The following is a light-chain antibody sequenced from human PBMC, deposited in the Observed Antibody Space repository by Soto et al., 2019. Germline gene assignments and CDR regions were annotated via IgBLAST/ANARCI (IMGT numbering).Light chain of an antibody. CDR3: QQSYSSPWT. V-gene: IGKV1-39*01. Sequence: DIQMTQSPSSLSASVGDRVTITCRASQSISSYLNWYQHKPGRAPKFLIYAVSTLQSWVPSRFNGSGSGTDFTLTISSLQPEDFASYSCQQSYSSPWTFGQGTKV. CDR2: AVS. J-gene: IGKJ1*01. CDR1: QSISSY.